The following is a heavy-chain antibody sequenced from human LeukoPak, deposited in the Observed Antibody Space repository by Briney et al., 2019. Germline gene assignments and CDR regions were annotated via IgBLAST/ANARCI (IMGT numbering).Heavy chain of an antibody. J-gene: IGHJ5*02. CDR2: IYHSGST. V-gene: IGHV4-30-2*01. CDR3: AGEEYYYDSSGYYKYGWFDP. D-gene: IGHD3-22*01. Sequence: SETLSLTCAVSGGSISSGGYSWSWIRQPPGKGLEWIGYIYHSGSTYYNPSLKSRVTISVDRSKNQFSLKLSSVTAADTAVYYRAGEEYYYDSSGYYKYGWFDPWGQGTLVTVSS. CDR1: GGSISSGGYS.